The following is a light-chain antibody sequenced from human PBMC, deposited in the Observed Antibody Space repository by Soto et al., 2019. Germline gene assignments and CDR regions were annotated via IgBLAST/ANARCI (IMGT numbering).Light chain of an antibody. V-gene: IGLV2-14*03. CDR3: SSYTSTSTYV. CDR2: DVS. CDR1: SSDVGGYNY. Sequence: QSALTQPASVSGSPGQSITISCTGTSSDVGGYNYVSWYQQHPGKAHKLIIYDVSNRPSGVSNRFSGSKSGNTASLTISGLQAEDDTDYYCSSYTSTSTYVFGTGTKVTVL. J-gene: IGLJ1*01.